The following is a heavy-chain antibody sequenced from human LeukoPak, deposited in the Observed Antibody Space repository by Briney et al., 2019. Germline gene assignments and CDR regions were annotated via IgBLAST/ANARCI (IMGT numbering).Heavy chain of an antibody. CDR2: MNPNSGNT. J-gene: IGHJ6*02. D-gene: IGHD3-3*01. Sequence: ASVKVSCKGSGYTFTSYDIKWVRQPPGPGLEWMGWMNPNSGNTGYAHKFQGRVTMTRNTSISTAYMELSSVRSEDTAVYYCARDGPRADYDFGSGYYTGVYYYYGMDVWGQGTTVTVS. CDR1: GYTFTSYD. CDR3: ARDGPRADYDFGSGYYTGVYYYYGMDV. V-gene: IGHV1-8*01.